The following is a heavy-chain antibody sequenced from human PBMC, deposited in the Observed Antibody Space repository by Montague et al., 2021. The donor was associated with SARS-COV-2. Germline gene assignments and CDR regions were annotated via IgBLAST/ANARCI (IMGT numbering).Heavy chain of an antibody. CDR3: ARSRTAPPLLYLGVWDYYFDF. V-gene: IGHV2-26*01. CDR1: GFSLDTRLG. J-gene: IGHJ4*02. Sequence: PALVKPTQTLTLTCTVSGFSLDTRLGVTWVRQPPGKALEWLGHIFLNGEQSVSTSLKTRLTVSRHTSTSQVVLSMPNVVPADTATYYCARSRTAPPLLYLGVWDYYFDFWGQGILVSVSS. CDR2: IFLNGEQ. D-gene: IGHD3-16*02.